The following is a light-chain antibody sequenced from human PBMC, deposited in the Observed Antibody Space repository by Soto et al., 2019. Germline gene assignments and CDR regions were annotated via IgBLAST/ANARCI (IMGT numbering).Light chain of an antibody. CDR3: QQSYSTPWT. CDR2: AAS. J-gene: IGKJ1*01. Sequence: DIQMTQSPSTLSASVGDRVTITCRASQSISSWLAWYQQKPGKAPKLLIDAASTFQSGVPSRFSGSGSGTDFTLTISCLQSEDFATYYCQQSYSTPWTFGQGTKVDI. CDR1: QSISSW. V-gene: IGKV1-5*01.